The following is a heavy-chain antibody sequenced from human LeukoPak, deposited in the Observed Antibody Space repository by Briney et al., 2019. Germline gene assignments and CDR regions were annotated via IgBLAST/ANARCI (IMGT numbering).Heavy chain of an antibody. CDR3: ARDPGSDIVAAADTGPYYYGMDV. CDR1: GGSISSNY. CDR2: IYSGGST. J-gene: IGHJ6*02. V-gene: IGHV3-53*04. D-gene: IGHD6-13*01. Sequence: PSETLSLTCTVSGGSISSNYMSWVRQAPGKGLEWVSVIYSGGSTYYADSVKGRFTISRHNSKNTLYPQMNSLRAEDTAVYYCARDPGSDIVAAADTGPYYYGMDVWGQGTTVTVSS.